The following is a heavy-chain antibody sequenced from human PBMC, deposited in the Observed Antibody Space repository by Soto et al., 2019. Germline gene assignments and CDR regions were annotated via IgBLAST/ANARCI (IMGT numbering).Heavy chain of an antibody. CDR1: GGTFSSYA. CDR2: IIPIFGTA. V-gene: IGHV1-69*13. J-gene: IGHJ4*02. D-gene: IGHD3-10*01. CDR3: ARGGGKYYYGSGSYYSGDY. Sequence: GASVKVSCKASGGTFSSYAISWVRRAPGQGLEWMGGIIPIFGTANYAQKFQGRVTVTADESTSTAYMELSSLRSEDTAVYYCARGGGKYYYGSGSYYSGDYWGQGTLVTVSS.